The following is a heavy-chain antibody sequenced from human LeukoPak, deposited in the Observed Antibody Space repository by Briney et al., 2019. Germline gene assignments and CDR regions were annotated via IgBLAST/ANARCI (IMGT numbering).Heavy chain of an antibody. Sequence: GGSLRLSCAASGFTFRTYSMKWVRQAPGKGLEWVSYISDSSAMYYADSVRGRFTISRENDKNSLFLQMNSLRAEDTAVYYCAKWKYSNSGIDDYWGQGTLVTVSS. D-gene: IGHD6-6*01. V-gene: IGHV3-48*01. CDR2: ISDSSAM. CDR3: AKWKYSNSGIDDY. J-gene: IGHJ4*02. CDR1: GFTFRTYS.